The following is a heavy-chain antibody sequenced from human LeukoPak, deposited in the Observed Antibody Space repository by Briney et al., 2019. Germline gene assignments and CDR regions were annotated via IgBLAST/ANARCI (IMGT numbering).Heavy chain of an antibody. CDR2: IYWVDDK. J-gene: IGHJ3*02. V-gene: IGHV2-5*02. Sequence: SGPTLVNPTQTLTLTYTFSVFSLSTSGVRVGWIRQPPGKALEWLALIYWVDDKRYNPSLKSRLPITKDTSKNQVVLTMTNMDPVDTATYYCAHKFLTAAGDAFDIWGQGTLVTVSS. D-gene: IGHD3-3*01. CDR3: AHKFLTAAGDAFDI. CDR1: VFSLSTSGVR.